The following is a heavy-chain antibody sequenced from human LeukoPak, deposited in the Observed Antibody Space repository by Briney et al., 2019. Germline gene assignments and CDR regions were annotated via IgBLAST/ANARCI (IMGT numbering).Heavy chain of an antibody. V-gene: IGHV4-59*01. J-gene: IGHJ3*02. CDR1: GGSFSGYC. Sequence: SETLSLTCAVYGGSFSGYCWSWIRQPPGKGLEWIGYIYYSGSTNYNPSLKSRVTISVDTSKNQFSLKLSSVTAADTAVYYCARDPQLKAFDIWGQGTMVTVSS. CDR3: ARDPQLKAFDI. CDR2: IYYSGST.